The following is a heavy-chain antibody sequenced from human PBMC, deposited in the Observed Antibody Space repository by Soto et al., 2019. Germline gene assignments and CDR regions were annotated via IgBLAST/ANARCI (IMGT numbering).Heavy chain of an antibody. CDR3: ARAPYYYDSSGYPPGPPDV. D-gene: IGHD3-22*01. V-gene: IGHV3-30-3*01. CDR1: GFTFSSYA. Sequence: SGGSLRLSCAASGFTFSSYAMHWVRQAPGKGLEWVAVISYDGSNKYYADSVKGRFTISRDNSKNTLYLQMNSLRAEDTAVYYCARAPYYYDSSGYPPGPPDVWGQGTTVTVSS. CDR2: ISYDGSNK. J-gene: IGHJ6*02.